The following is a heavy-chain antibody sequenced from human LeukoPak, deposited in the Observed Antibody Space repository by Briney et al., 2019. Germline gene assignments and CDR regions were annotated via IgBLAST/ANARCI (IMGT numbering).Heavy chain of an antibody. V-gene: IGHV4-34*01. CDR2: INHSGST. CDR3: ATQLERHHYYYYYMDV. J-gene: IGHJ6*03. CDR1: GGSFSGYY. D-gene: IGHD1-1*01. Sequence: SETLSLTCAVYGGSFSGYYWSWIRQPPGKGLEWIGEINHSGSTNYNPSLKSRVTISVDTSKNQFSLKLSSVTAADTAVYYCATQLERHHYYYYYMDVWGKGTTVTVSS.